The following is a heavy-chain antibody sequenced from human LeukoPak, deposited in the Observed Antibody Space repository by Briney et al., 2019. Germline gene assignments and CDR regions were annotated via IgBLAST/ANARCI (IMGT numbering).Heavy chain of an antibody. CDR2: IGDSGTTT. D-gene: IGHD5-18*01. CDR3: ARIRGYSSGYNY. J-gene: IGHJ4*02. V-gene: IGHV3-23*01. Sequence: GGSLRLSCAASGFTFSSYAMSWVRQAPGKGLEWVSAIGDSGTTTYYADSVKGRFTISRDNAKNSLYLQMNSLRAEDTAVYYCARIRGYSSGYNYWGQGTLVTVSS. CDR1: GFTFSSYA.